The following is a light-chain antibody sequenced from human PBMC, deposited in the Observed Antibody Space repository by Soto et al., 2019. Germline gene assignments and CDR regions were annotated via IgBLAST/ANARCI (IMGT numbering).Light chain of an antibody. J-gene: IGKJ4*01. Sequence: DIQMTQSPSTLSASVGDRVTITCRASQSISSWLAWYQQKPGKAPKLLIYKASSLESGVPSRFSGSGSGTEFTLSISSLQPDDLATYYCQQYNSYPLTFGGGTKVEIK. CDR3: QQYNSYPLT. CDR2: KAS. V-gene: IGKV1-5*03. CDR1: QSISSW.